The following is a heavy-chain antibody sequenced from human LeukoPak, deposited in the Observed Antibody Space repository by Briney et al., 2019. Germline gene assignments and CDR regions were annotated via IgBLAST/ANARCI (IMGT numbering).Heavy chain of an antibody. CDR2: IYYSGST. Sequence: SETLSLTCTVSGGSISSYYWSWIRQPPGKGLEWIGYIYYSGSTNYNPSPKSRVTISVDTSKNQFSLKLSSVTAADTAVYYCASFSSGFGYWGQGTLVTVSS. V-gene: IGHV4-59*01. CDR1: GGSISSYY. D-gene: IGHD6-19*01. CDR3: ASFSSGFGY. J-gene: IGHJ4*02.